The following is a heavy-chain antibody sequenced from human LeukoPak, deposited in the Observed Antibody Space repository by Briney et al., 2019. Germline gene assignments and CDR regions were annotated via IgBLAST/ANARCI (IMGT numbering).Heavy chain of an antibody. CDR3: ARGARPDIVVVPAANDAFDI. CDR1: GGTFSSYA. Sequence: ASVKVSCKASGGTFSSYAISWVRQAPGQGLEWMGGIIPIFGTANYAQKFQGRVTITTDESTSTAYMELSGLRSEDTAVYYCARGARPDIVVVPAANDAFDIWGQGTMVTVSS. CDR2: IIPIFGTA. D-gene: IGHD2-2*01. V-gene: IGHV1-69*05. J-gene: IGHJ3*02.